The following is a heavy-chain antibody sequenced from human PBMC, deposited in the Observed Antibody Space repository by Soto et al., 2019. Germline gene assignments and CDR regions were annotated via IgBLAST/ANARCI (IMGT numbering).Heavy chain of an antibody. J-gene: IGHJ4*02. CDR3: ARFLFGRVESLLGFDY. D-gene: IGHD3-16*02. CDR1: GVSISSSNW. Sequence: SETLSLTCAVSGVSISSSNWWSCVRQPPGKGLEWIGEVYHTGSTNYNPSLKSRVTISLDNSKNQFSLKLSSVTAADTAVYYCARFLFGRVESLLGFDYWGQGALVTVSS. V-gene: IGHV4-4*02. CDR2: VYHTGST.